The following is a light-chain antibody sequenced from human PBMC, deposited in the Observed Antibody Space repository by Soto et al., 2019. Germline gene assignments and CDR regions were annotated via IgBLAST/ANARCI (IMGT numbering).Light chain of an antibody. CDR1: QTVRNN. CDR2: GAS. V-gene: IGKV3-15*01. Sequence: EIVLTQSPGTLSLSPGKRATLSCRASQTVRNNYLAWYQQKAGQAPRLLIYGASTRATGIPDRFSGSGSGTEFTLTISSLQSEDFAVYYCQQYNSWPPITFGQGTRLETK. CDR3: QQYNSWPPIT. J-gene: IGKJ5*01.